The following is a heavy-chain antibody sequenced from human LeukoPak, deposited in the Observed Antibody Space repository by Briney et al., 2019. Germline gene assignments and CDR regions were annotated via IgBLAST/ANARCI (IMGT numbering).Heavy chain of an antibody. Sequence: SVKVSCKASGGTFSSYAISWVRQDPGQGLEWMGRIIPILGIANYAQKFQGRVTITADKSTSTAYMELSSLRSEDTAVYYCARGPVVVAAMELRSDWFDPWGQGTLVTVSS. CDR1: GGTFSSYA. CDR2: IIPILGIA. D-gene: IGHD2-15*01. J-gene: IGHJ5*02. V-gene: IGHV1-69*04. CDR3: ARGPVVVAAMELRSDWFDP.